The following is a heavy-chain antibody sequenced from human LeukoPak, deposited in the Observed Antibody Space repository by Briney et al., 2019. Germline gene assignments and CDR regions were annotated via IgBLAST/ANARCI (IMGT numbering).Heavy chain of an antibody. CDR1: GFTFSSYA. V-gene: IGHV3-23*01. J-gene: IGHJ4*02. D-gene: IGHD2-2*01. Sequence: GGSLRLSCAASGFTFSSYAMSWVRQAPGKGLEWVSAISGSGGSTYYADSVKGRFTISRDNSKNTLYLQMNSLRAEDTAVYYWAKDRCSSTSCFYYFDYWAREPWSPSPQ. CDR2: ISGSGGST. CDR3: AKDRCSSTSCFYYFDY.